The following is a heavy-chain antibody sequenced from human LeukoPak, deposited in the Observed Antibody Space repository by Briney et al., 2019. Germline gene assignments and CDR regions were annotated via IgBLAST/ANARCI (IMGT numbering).Heavy chain of an antibody. J-gene: IGHJ4*02. CDR3: AKIMGIRYC. CDR2: IIANGGSA. Sequence: GGSLRLSCSASGFTFSSFALSWVRQAPGKGLEWVSGIIANGGSAYYADSVKGRFTISRDNSKNTLYLQMNSLRAEDTAVYYCAKIMGIRYCWGQRTLVTVSS. CDR1: GFTFSSFA. V-gene: IGHV3-23*01. D-gene: IGHD3-16*01.